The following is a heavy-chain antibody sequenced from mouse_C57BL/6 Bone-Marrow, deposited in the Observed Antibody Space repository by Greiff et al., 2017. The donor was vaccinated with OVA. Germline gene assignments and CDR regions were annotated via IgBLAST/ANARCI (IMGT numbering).Heavy chain of an antibody. J-gene: IGHJ4*01. D-gene: IGHD4-1*01. CDR3: ARWEGPYYAMDY. V-gene: IGHV1-5*01. Sequence: EVKLVESGTVLVRPGASVKMSCKTSGYTFTSYWMHWVKQRPGQGLEWIGAIYPGNSDTRYNQKFKGKAKLTAVTSASTAYMELSSLTNEESAVYYCARWEGPYYAMDYWGQGTSVTVSS. CDR1: GYTFTSYW. CDR2: IYPGNSDT.